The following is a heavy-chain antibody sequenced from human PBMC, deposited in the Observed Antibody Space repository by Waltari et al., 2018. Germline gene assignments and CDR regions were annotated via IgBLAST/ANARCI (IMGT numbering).Heavy chain of an antibody. V-gene: IGHV4-34*01. CDR1: GGSFSGYY. J-gene: IGHJ3*02. Sequence: QVQLQQWGAGLLKPSETLSLTCAVYGGSFSGYYWSWIRQPPGKGLEWIGEINHSGSTNYNPSLKSRATISVDTSKNQFSLKLSSVTAADTAVYYCARATRRRSIAASPGAFDIWGQGTMVTVSS. CDR2: INHSGST. CDR3: ARATRRRSIAASPGAFDI. D-gene: IGHD6-6*01.